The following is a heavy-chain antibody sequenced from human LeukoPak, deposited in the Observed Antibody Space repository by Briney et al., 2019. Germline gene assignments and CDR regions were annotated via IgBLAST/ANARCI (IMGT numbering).Heavy chain of an antibody. Sequence: GGSLRLSCAASGFTFSSYAMHWVRQAPGKGLEWVAVISYDGSNKYYADSVKGRFTISRDNSKNTLYLQMNSLGAEDTAVYYCARDECSSTSCYLRYGMDVWGKGTTVTVSS. CDR2: ISYDGSNK. V-gene: IGHV3-30*04. J-gene: IGHJ6*04. CDR1: GFTFSSYA. D-gene: IGHD2-2*01. CDR3: ARDECSSTSCYLRYGMDV.